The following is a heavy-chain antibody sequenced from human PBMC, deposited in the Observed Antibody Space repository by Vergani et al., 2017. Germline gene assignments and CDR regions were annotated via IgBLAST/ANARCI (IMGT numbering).Heavy chain of an antibody. D-gene: IGHD3-16*01. CDR3: ASSLYGGLYYYYYYMDV. J-gene: IGHJ6*03. CDR1: GYTFTSYA. V-gene: IGHV7-4-1*02. Sequence: QVQLVQSGSELKKPGASVKVSCKASGYTFTSYAMNWVRQAPGQGLEWMGWINTNTGNPTDAQGFTGRFVFSLDTSVSTAYLQISSLKAEDPAVYYCASSLYGGLYYYYYYMDVWGKGTTVTVSS. CDR2: INTNTGNP.